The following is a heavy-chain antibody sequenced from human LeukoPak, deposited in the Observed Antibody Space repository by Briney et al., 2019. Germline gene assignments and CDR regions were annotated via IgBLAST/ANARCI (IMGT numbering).Heavy chain of an antibody. CDR1: GGSVSNYY. CDR2: IYYSGRT. Sequence: SETLSLTCTVPGGSVSNYYWSWIRQSPGKGLEWIAYIYYSGRTNYNPSLKSRVTISVDTAENQFSLKLSSVTAADTALYFCARQASWLPYFDLWGRGTLVSVSS. J-gene: IGHJ2*01. V-gene: IGHV4-59*08. D-gene: IGHD5-12*01. CDR3: ARQASWLPYFDL.